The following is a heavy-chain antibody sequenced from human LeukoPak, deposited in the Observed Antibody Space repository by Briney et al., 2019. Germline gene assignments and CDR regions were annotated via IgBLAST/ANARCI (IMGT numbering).Heavy chain of an antibody. J-gene: IGHJ6*02. V-gene: IGHV3-21*01. CDR2: ISSSSNNI. CDR3: ARDDGFRDYYYDMDV. Sequence: GGSLRLSCAASGFTFSTYSMNWVRQAPGKGLEWVSSISSSSNNIYYADSVKGRFTISRDNAKNSLYLQMNSLRAEDTAVYYCARDDGFRDYYYDMDVWGQGTTVTVSS. D-gene: IGHD3-10*01. CDR1: GFTFSTYS.